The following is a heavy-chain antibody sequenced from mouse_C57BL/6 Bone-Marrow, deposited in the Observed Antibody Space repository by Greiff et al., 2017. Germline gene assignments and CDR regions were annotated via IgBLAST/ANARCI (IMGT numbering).Heavy chain of an antibody. V-gene: IGHV1-15*01. CDR2: IDPETGGT. CDR1: GYTFTDYE. CDR3: TRLRSSPAWFAY. J-gene: IGHJ3*01. Sequence: VQLQQSGAELVRPGASVTLSCKASGYTFTDYEMHWVKQTPVHGLEWIGAIDPETGGTAYNQKFKGKAILTADKSSSPAYMELRSLTSEDSAVYYCTRLRSSPAWFAYWGQGTLVTVSA. D-gene: IGHD1-1*01.